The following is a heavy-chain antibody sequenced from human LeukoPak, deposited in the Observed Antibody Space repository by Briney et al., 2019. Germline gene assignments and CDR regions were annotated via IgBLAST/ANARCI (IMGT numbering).Heavy chain of an antibody. Sequence: GGSLRLSCAASGFTFSSYSMNWVRQAPVKGLEWVSSISSSSSYTYYADSVKGRFTISRDNAKNSLYLQMNSLRAEDTAVYYCARVGGYGDYIDYWGQGTLVTVSS. CDR3: ARVGGYGDYIDY. CDR2: ISSSSSYT. J-gene: IGHJ4*02. CDR1: GFTFSSYS. D-gene: IGHD4-17*01. V-gene: IGHV3-21*01.